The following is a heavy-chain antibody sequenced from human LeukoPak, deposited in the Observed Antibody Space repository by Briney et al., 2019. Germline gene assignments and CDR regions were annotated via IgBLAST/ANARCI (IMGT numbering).Heavy chain of an antibody. CDR2: ISAYNGNT. CDR3: ARGSTQTPGVDFDY. V-gene: IGHV1-18*01. Sequence: ASVNVSCKASGYTFTSYGTSWVRQAPGQGLEWMGWISAYNGNTNYAQKLQGRVTMTTDTSTSTAYMELRSLRSDDTAVYYCARGSTQTPGVDFDYWGQGTLVTVSS. J-gene: IGHJ4*02. D-gene: IGHD3-10*01. CDR1: GYTFTSYG.